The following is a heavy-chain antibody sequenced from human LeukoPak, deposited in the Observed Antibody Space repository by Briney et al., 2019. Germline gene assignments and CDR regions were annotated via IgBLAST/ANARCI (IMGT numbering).Heavy chain of an antibody. D-gene: IGHD6-19*01. CDR2: ISGGGANT. J-gene: IGHJ4*02. Sequence: GGTLTLSCAASGFTFRNSGLECVRPAPGKGREWVTTISGGGANTYYRDSVKGRFTISRDNSKNTLYLHMNSLRVEDTAKYFCAKTRSSGWYTPFDSWGQGTLVTVSS. CDR1: GFTFRNSG. CDR3: AKTRSSGWYTPFDS. V-gene: IGHV3-23*01.